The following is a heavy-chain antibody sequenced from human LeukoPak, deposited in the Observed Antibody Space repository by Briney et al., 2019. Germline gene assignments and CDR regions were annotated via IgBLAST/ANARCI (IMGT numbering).Heavy chain of an antibody. V-gene: IGHV4-34*01. D-gene: IGHD6-13*01. CDR3: ARVGAGGPRRALDV. CDR2: INHSGST. Sequence: KSSETLSLTCAVYGGSFSGYYWNWIRQSPGKGLEWIGEINHSGSTNYNPSLKSRVTISVDTSKNQFSLKLSSVTAADTAVYYCARVGAGGPRRALDVWGQGTMVTVFS. CDR1: GGSFSGYY. J-gene: IGHJ3*01.